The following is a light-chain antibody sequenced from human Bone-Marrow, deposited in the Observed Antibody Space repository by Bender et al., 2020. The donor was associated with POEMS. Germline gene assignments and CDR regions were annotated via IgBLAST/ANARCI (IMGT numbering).Light chain of an antibody. CDR1: NIGTKN. CDR2: RDK. V-gene: IGLV3-9*01. CDR3: QVWDSSTAV. Sequence: SYDLTQPLSVSVALGQTAKISCGGDNIGTKNVHWYQHKPGQAPVLVIYRDKNRPSVIPERFSGSNSGNTATLTISRAQAGDEADYYCQVWDSSTAVFGTGTRVTIL. J-gene: IGLJ1*01.